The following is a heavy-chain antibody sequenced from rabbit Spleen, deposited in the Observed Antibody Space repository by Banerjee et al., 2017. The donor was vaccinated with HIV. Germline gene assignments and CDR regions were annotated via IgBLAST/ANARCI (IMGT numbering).Heavy chain of an antibody. CDR3: ARDTSSSFSSYGMDL. V-gene: IGHV1S40*01. J-gene: IGHJ6*01. CDR1: GFDFSSNA. D-gene: IGHD1-1*01. Sequence: QSLEESGGGLVKPGGTLTLTCKASGFDFSSNAMYWVRQAPGKGLEWIGCIYAGSSGSTYYASWAKGRFTISKTSSTTVTLQMTSLTAADTATYFCARDTSSSFSSYGMDLWGPGTLVTVS. CDR2: IYAGSSGST.